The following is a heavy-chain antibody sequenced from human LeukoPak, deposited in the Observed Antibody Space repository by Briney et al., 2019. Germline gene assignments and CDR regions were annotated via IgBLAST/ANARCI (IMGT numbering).Heavy chain of an antibody. CDR2: IWYDGGNK. Sequence: PGRSLRLSCAASGFTFSSYGMHWVRQAPGKGLEWVAVIWYDGGNKYYADSVKGRFTISRDNSKSTLYLQMNSLRAEDTAVYYCARDYEHYFDYWGQGTLVTVSS. CDR3: ARDYEHYFDY. V-gene: IGHV3-33*01. D-gene: IGHD3-16*01. J-gene: IGHJ4*02. CDR1: GFTFSSYG.